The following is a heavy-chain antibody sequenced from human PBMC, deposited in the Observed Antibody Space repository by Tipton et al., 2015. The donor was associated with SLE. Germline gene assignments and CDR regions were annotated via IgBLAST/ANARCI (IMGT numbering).Heavy chain of an antibody. CDR3: ARGSSSIDY. Sequence: GSLRLSCEASGFTFSSYWMHWVRQAPGKGLVWVSRINTDGDITNYADSVRGRLTTSRDNAKNTLYLQMSSLRADDTAVYYCARGSSSIDYWGQGTLVTVSS. J-gene: IGHJ4*02. V-gene: IGHV3-74*01. D-gene: IGHD2-2*01. CDR2: INTDGDIT. CDR1: GFTFSSYW.